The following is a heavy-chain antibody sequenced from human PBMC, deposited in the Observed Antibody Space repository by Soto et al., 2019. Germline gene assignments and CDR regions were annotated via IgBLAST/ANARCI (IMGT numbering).Heavy chain of an antibody. V-gene: IGHV1-69*02. D-gene: IGHD3-10*01. CDR1: GGTFSSYT. Sequence: QVQLVQSGAEVKKPGSSVKVSCKASGGTFSSYTISWVRQAPGQGLEWMGRIIPILGIANYAKKFQGRVTITVDKSPRSAYMELIGMVSEDTAVFYCARAHRLWEADCWGQGTLVTVSS. CDR3: ARAHRLWEADC. J-gene: IGHJ4*02. CDR2: IIPILGIA.